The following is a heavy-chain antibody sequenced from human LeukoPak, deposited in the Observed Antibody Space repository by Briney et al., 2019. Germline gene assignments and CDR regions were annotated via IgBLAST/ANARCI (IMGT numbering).Heavy chain of an antibody. CDR1: GGSISSSSYY. CDR2: IYYSGST. Sequence: SETLSLTCTVSGGSISSSSYYWGWIRQPPGKGLEWIGSIYYSGSTYYNPSLKSRVTISVDTSKNQFSLKLSSVTAADTAVYYCARSSGLLDIGLFDYWGQGTLVTVSS. CDR3: ARSSGLLDIGLFDY. D-gene: IGHD1-26*01. V-gene: IGHV4-39*07. J-gene: IGHJ4*02.